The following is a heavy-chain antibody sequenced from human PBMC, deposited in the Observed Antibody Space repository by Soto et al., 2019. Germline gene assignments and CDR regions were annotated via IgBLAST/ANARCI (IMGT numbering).Heavy chain of an antibody. CDR2: IFHSGNT. J-gene: IGHJ4*02. CDR3: AGGYGSGSYWFDY. D-gene: IGHD3-10*01. Sequence: QLQLQESGSGLVKPSQTLCLTCAVSGDSVSSGTDSWSWIRQPPGKGLEWIGYIFHSGNTNYNPSLRSRVTMSLDRSKNQISLNLTSVTAADTAVYYCAGGYGSGSYWFDYWGQGTLVTVSS. V-gene: IGHV4-30-2*01. CDR1: GDSVSSGTDS.